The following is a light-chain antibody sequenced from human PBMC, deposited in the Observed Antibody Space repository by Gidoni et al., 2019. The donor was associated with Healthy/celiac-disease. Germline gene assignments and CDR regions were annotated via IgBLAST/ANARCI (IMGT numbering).Light chain of an antibody. J-gene: IGKJ1*01. Sequence: EIVLTQSPATLSLSPGERATLSCRASQSVSTYLAWYQQKPGQAPRLVIYAASNRASGIPARFSGSGSGTDFTLTISSLEPEDFAVYYCQQRSNWWTFGQGTKVEIK. CDR1: QSVSTY. CDR2: AAS. CDR3: QQRSNWWT. V-gene: IGKV3-11*01.